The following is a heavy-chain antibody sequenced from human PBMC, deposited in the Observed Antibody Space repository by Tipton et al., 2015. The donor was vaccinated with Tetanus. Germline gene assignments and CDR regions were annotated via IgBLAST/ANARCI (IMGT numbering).Heavy chain of an antibody. J-gene: IGHJ4*02. CDR1: GGSVSSGSYY. CDR2: ILYGGGT. Sequence: TLSLTCTIFGGSVSSGSYYWAWIRQPPGKGLEYIGYILYGGGTHYNPSLKSRVTVSADPSQNQFSLTLSSVTAADTAVYYCARGSGWADFWGQGTQVTVSS. V-gene: IGHV4-61*01. D-gene: IGHD6-19*01. CDR3: ARGSGWADF.